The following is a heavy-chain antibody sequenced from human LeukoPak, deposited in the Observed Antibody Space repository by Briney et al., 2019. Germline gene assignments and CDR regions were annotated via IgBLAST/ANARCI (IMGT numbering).Heavy chain of an antibody. CDR2: ITNSGNSK. J-gene: IGHJ4*02. CDR1: ESTFSSYS. Sequence: GGSLRLSCAASESTFSSYSMNWVRQAPGKGLEWVSYITNSGNSKSYADSVKGRFTISRDNTKNTLYVQVNSLGTEDTAAYYCAKGSYYDSSGSFYFDYWGQGTLVTVSS. D-gene: IGHD3-22*01. CDR3: AKGSYYDSSGSFYFDY. V-gene: IGHV3-48*01.